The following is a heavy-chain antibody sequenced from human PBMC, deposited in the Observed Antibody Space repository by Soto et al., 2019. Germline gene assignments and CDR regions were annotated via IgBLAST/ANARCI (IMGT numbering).Heavy chain of an antibody. CDR3: ARDLGSSWYPEYFQH. J-gene: IGHJ1*01. Sequence: GGSLRLSCAASGFTFDDYGMSWVRQAPGKGLEWVSGINWNGGSTGYADSVKGRFTISRDNAKNSLYLQMNSLRAEDTAVYYCARDLGSSWYPEYFQHWGQGTLVTVSS. D-gene: IGHD6-13*01. CDR1: GFTFDDYG. CDR2: INWNGGST. V-gene: IGHV3-20*04.